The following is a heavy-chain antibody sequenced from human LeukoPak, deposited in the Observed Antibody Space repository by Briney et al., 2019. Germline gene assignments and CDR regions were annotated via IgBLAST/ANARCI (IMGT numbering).Heavy chain of an antibody. CDR2: ISYDGSNK. CDR1: GFTFSSYA. V-gene: IGHV3-30*18. D-gene: IGHD2-21*02. J-gene: IGHJ4*02. Sequence: GGSLRLSCAASGFTFSSYAMSWVRQAPGKGLEWVAVISYDGSNKYYADSVKGRFTISRDNSKNTLYLQMNSLGAEDTAVYYCAKASHIVVVTAHGDYWGQGTLVTVSS. CDR3: AKASHIVVVTAHGDY.